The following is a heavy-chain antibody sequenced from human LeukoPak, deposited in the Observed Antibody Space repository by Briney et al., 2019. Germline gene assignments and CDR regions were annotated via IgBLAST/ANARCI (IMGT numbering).Heavy chain of an antibody. CDR1: GYSFIGYY. J-gene: IGHJ3*02. V-gene: IGHV1-2*02. Sequence: PGASVKVSCKASGYSFIGYYIHWVRQAPGQGLEWMGWINPNSGGANYAQKFQGRVTMTRDTSIGTVYMELTRLRSDDTAMYYCAKSTNWGSISDGFDIWGQGTMVTVAS. CDR2: INPNSGGA. D-gene: IGHD7-27*01. CDR3: AKSTNWGSISDGFDI.